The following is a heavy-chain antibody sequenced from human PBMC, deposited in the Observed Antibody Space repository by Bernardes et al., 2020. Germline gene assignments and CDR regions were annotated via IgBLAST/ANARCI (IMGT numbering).Heavy chain of an antibody. D-gene: IGHD5-18*01. CDR1: GFTVSSNY. CDR2: IYSGGST. J-gene: IGHJ4*02. V-gene: IGHV3-53*01. Sequence: GGSLRLSRAASGFTVSSNYMSWVRQAPGKGLEWVSVIYSGGSTYYADSVKGRFTISRDNSKNTLYLQMNSLRAEDTAVYYCAGGYSYGIIDYWGQGTLVTVSS. CDR3: AGGYSYGIIDY.